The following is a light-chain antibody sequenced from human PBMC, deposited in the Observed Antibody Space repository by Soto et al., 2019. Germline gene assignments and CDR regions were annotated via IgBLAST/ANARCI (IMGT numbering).Light chain of an antibody. Sequence: DIVLTQSPGTLSLSPGERATLSCRASQSVSSSDLAWYQQKPGQAPRLLIYGASSRASGIPDKFSGSGSGTDFTLTISRLEPEDFAVYYCQQYASPPPAFGQGTKVDIK. J-gene: IGKJ1*01. CDR3: QQYASPPPA. CDR1: QSVSSSD. V-gene: IGKV3-20*01. CDR2: GAS.